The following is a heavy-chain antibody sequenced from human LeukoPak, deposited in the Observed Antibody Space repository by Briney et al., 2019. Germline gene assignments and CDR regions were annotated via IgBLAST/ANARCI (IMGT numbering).Heavy chain of an antibody. CDR3: ASSSEGSGSYYFDY. J-gene: IGHJ4*02. Sequence: SETLSLTCTVSGGSISSYYWSWIRQPPGKGLEWIGYIYYSGSTNYNPSLKSRVTISVDTSKNQFSLKLSSVTAADTAVYYCASSSEGSGSYYFDYWGQGTLVTVSS. CDR2: IYYSGST. CDR1: GGSISSYY. D-gene: IGHD3-10*01. V-gene: IGHV4-59*12.